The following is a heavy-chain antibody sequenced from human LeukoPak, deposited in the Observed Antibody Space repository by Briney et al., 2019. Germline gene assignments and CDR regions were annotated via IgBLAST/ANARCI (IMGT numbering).Heavy chain of an antibody. V-gene: IGHV4-31*03. CDR2: IYYSGST. CDR3: ARAHYGPGDYYMDV. CDR1: GDSINSGGYF. J-gene: IGHJ6*03. Sequence: SETLSLTCTVSGDSINSGGYFWSWIRQYPGKGLEWIGYIYYSGSTYYNPSLKGRVTMSVDTSKNQLSLNLSSVTAADTAVYYCARAHYGPGDYYMDVWGKGTTVTVSS. D-gene: IGHD3-10*01.